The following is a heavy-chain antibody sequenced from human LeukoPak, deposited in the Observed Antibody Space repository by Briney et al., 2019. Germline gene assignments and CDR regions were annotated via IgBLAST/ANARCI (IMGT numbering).Heavy chain of an antibody. CDR3: AKLGYCSSTSCYTDY. D-gene: IGHD2-2*02. Sequence: GGSLRLSCAASGFTFSSYAMSWVRQAPGKGLEWVSAISGSGGSTHYADSVKGRFTISRDNSKNTLYLQMNSLRAEDTAVYYCAKLGYCSSTSCYTDYWGQGTLVTVSS. CDR1: GFTFSSYA. V-gene: IGHV3-23*01. J-gene: IGHJ4*02. CDR2: ISGSGGST.